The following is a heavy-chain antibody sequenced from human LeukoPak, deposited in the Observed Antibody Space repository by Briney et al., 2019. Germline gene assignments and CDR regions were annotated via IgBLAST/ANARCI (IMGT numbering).Heavy chain of an antibody. CDR3: ARFSPTYDSSGPDFDY. CDR2: INHSGST. CDR1: GGSFSGYY. D-gene: IGHD3-22*01. Sequence: TSETLSLTCAVYGGSFSGYYWSWIRQPPGKGLEWIGEINHSGSTNYNPSLKSRVTISVDTSKNQFSLKLSSVTAADTAVYYCARFSPTYDSSGPDFDYWGQGTLVTVSS. V-gene: IGHV4-34*01. J-gene: IGHJ4*02.